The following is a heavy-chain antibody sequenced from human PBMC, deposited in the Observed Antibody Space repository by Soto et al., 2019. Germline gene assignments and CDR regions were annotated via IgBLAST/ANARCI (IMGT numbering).Heavy chain of an antibody. Sequence: GGSLRLSCAASGFTFSSYAMSWVRQAPGKGLEWVSAISGSGGSTYYADSVKGRFTISRDNSKNTLYLQMNSLRAEDTAVYYCAKDGTFRYYDFWSGLSLNDYFDYWGQGTLVTVSS. D-gene: IGHD3-3*01. V-gene: IGHV3-23*01. CDR2: ISGSGGST. J-gene: IGHJ4*02. CDR1: GFTFSSYA. CDR3: AKDGTFRYYDFWSGLSLNDYFDY.